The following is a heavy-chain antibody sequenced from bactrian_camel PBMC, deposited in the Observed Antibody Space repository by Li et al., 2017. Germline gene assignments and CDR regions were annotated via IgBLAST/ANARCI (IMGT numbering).Heavy chain of an antibody. CDR2: TYSDPPDT. D-gene: IGHD1*01. CDR1: GYTYY. J-gene: IGHJ7*01. V-gene: IGHV3-2*01. Sequence: VQLVESGGGSVQAGGSLRLSCEASGYTYYMAWFRQAPGKEREAVAGTYSDPPDTLYGDSVQGRFTITQDNANGTLYLQMDSLRPEDTAMYYCASGPWGYCTRTKWEGGMNNWGKGTQVTVS.